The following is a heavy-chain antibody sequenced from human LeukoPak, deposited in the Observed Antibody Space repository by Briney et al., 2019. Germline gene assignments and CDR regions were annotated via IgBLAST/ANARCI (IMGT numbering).Heavy chain of an antibody. CDR1: GGSISSYY. Sequence: SETLSLTCTVSGGSISSYYWSWIRQPPGKGLEWIGYIYYSGSTNYNPSLKSRVTISVDTSKNQFSLKLSSVTAADTAVYYCARSITSTGTGDYWGQGTLVTFSS. CDR2: IYYSGST. J-gene: IGHJ4*02. V-gene: IGHV4-59*01. CDR3: ARSITSTGTGDY. D-gene: IGHD4-17*01.